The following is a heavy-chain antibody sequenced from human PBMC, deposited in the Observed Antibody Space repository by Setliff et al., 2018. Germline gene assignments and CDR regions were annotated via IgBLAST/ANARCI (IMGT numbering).Heavy chain of an antibody. Sequence: SETLSLTCAVYGGSFSGYYWNWIRQAPGKGLEWMAYVYYTGDTYYNPSLKSRVTIFADTSKNQFSLLLNSVTAADTAVYYCARQKYWSGYYGEGYYYYMDVWGKGTTVTVSS. CDR3: ARQKYWSGYYGEGYYYYMDV. D-gene: IGHD3-3*01. CDR1: GGSFSGYY. CDR2: VYYTGDT. J-gene: IGHJ6*03. V-gene: IGHV4-34*01.